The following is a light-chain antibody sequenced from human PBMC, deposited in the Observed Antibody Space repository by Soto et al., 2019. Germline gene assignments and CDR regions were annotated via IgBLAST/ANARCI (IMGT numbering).Light chain of an antibody. V-gene: IGKV3-20*01. CDR1: QSVSSN. J-gene: IGKJ4*01. CDR2: GAS. Sequence: IVTTQSPATLSVSPRHRSTPPVSSSQSVSSNLAWYQQKPGQAPRLLIYGASSRATGIPDRFSGSGSGTDFTLTISRLEPEDFAVYYCQQYGSSLPLTFGGGTRW. CDR3: QQYGSSLPLT.